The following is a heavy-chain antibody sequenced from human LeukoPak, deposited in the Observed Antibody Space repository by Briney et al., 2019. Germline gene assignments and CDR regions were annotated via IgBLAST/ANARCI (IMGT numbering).Heavy chain of an antibody. CDR3: ARGNYDILTGYYSHPFDY. J-gene: IGHJ4*02. Sequence: SETLSLTCAVSGGSISSSNWWSWVRQPPGKVLEWIGEIYHSGGTNYNPSLNSRVTISVDKSKNQFSLKLSSVTAADTAVYYCARGNYDILTGYYSHPFDYWGQGTLVTVSS. D-gene: IGHD3-9*01. CDR2: IYHSGGT. V-gene: IGHV4-4*02. CDR1: GGSISSSNW.